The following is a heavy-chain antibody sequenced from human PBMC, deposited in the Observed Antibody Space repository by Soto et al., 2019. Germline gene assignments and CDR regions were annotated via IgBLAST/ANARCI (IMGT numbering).Heavy chain of an antibody. CDR3: VREGRGSFDF. V-gene: IGHV3-23*01. J-gene: IGHJ3*01. CDR1: GFILTNYA. CDR2: IGGRGNSA. Sequence: PXGSLILSCAAAGFILTNYAMNWVRQAPGKGLEWVSVIGGRGNSAYYADSVQGRFTISRDNSKNTLSLQMSSLTADDTAIYYCVREGRGSFDFWGRGTMVTVSS. D-gene: IGHD5-12*01.